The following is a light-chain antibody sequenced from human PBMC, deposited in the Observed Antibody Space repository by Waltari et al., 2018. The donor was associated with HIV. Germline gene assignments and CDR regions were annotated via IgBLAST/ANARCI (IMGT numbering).Light chain of an antibody. CDR2: DKA. CDR3: HSRDSSGNLWV. CDR1: TLRSYS. J-gene: IGLJ3*02. V-gene: IGLV3-19*01. Sequence: SSELTQDPAVSVALGQTVRTTCQGDTLRSYSASWYQQKPGQAPVLVMYDKANRPSGIPDRFSGSSSGNTVSLTITGAQAEDEADYYCHSRDSSGNLWVFGGGTMVTVL.